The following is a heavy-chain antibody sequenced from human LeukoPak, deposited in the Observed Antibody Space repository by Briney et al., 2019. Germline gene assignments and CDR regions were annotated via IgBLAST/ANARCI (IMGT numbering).Heavy chain of an antibody. CDR3: ARGRNDFDY. CDR1: GGSIHSYY. Sequence: PSETLSLTRTVSGGSIHSYYWSWIRQPPGKGLEWIGYISYSGSTYYNPSLRSRVTISLGTSKNQFSLRLTSVTAADTAMYYCARGRNDFDYWGQGTLVTVSS. J-gene: IGHJ4*02. V-gene: IGHV4-59*13. CDR2: ISYSGST. D-gene: IGHD1-1*01.